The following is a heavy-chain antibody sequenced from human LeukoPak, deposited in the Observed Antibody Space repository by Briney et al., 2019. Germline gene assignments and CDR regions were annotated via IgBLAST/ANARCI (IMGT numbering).Heavy chain of an antibody. CDR2: IYYSGST. J-gene: IGHJ3*02. CDR3: ARDRSLYYYDSSGYPEGAFDI. CDR1: GGSISSGGYY. Sequence: ASETLSLTCTVSGGSISSGGYYWSWIRQHPGKGLEWIGYIYYSGSTYYNPSLKSRVTISVDTSKSQFSLKLSSVTAADTAVYYCARDRSLYYYDSSGYPEGAFDIWGQGTMVTVSS. V-gene: IGHV4-31*03. D-gene: IGHD3-22*01.